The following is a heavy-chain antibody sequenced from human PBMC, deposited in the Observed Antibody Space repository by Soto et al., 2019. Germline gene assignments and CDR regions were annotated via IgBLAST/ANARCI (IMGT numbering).Heavy chain of an antibody. V-gene: IGHV1-69*06. J-gene: IGHJ4*02. Sequence: QVQLVQSGAEVKNPGSSVKVSCKTSGGTFNSYLIDWVRQAPGQGLEWMGGIIPAFGTAKYAQKFQGRVTINEDKSTTTAYMELRTLTSEDTAVYYCARGLDQPPVGLYFDTWGQGTLVTVSS. D-gene: IGHD2-2*01. CDR1: GGTFNSYL. CDR3: ARGLDQPPVGLYFDT. CDR2: IIPAFGTA.